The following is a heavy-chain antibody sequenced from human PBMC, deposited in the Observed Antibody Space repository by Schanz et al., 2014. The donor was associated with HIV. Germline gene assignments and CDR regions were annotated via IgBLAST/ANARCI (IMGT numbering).Heavy chain of an antibody. Sequence: QGQLVESGGGVVQPGRSLRLSCAASGFSFSDFALHWVRQAPGRGLEWLAVTSSDGSGKFYVDSVKGRFTISRDNSKSILYLQMSSLRREDTAVYYCVRLMSSDYDFYHYGMDVWGQGTTVIVSS. CDR1: GFSFSDFA. CDR2: TSSDGSGK. D-gene: IGHD4-17*01. CDR3: VRLMSSDYDFYHYGMDV. V-gene: IGHV3-30*03. J-gene: IGHJ6*02.